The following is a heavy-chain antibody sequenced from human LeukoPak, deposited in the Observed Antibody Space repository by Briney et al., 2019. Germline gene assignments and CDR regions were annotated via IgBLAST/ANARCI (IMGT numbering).Heavy chain of an antibody. D-gene: IGHD3-16*02. CDR3: ASEYYDYVWGSYRDNWFDP. CDR1: GYTFTGYY. Sequence: ASVKVSCKASGYTFTGYYMHWVRQAPGQGLEWMGWINPNSGGTNYAQKFQGRVTMPRDTSISTAYMELSRLRSDDTAVYYCASEYYDYVWGSYRDNWFDPWGQGTLVTVSS. CDR2: INPNSGGT. V-gene: IGHV1-2*02. J-gene: IGHJ5*02.